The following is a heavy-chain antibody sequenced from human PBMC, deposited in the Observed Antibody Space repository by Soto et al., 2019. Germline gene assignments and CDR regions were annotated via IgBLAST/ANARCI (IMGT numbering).Heavy chain of an antibody. CDR1: GFTFSSYG. J-gene: IGHJ5*02. CDR2: ISYDGSNK. V-gene: IGHV3-30*18. D-gene: IGHD6-13*01. Sequence: PGGSLRLSCAASGFTFSSYGMHWVRQAPGKGLEWVAVISYDGSNKYYADSAKGRFTISRDNSKNTLYLQMNSLRAEDTAVYYCAKDLDGYSSSWYNWFDPWGQGTLVTVSS. CDR3: AKDLDGYSSSWYNWFDP.